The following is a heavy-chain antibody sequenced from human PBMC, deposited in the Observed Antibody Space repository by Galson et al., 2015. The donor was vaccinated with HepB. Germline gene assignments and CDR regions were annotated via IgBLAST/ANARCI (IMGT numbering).Heavy chain of an antibody. D-gene: IGHD2-2*01. CDR1: GFTFSSYA. J-gene: IGHJ1*01. V-gene: IGHV3-30*18. CDR2: ISYDGSNK. CDR3: AKQDMVVVPAASGGHFQH. Sequence: SLRLSCAASGFTFSSYAMSWVRQAPGKGLEWVAVISYDGSNKYYADSVKGRFTISRDNSKNTLYLQMNSLRAEDTAVYYCAKQDMVVVPAASGGHFQHWGQGTLVTVSS.